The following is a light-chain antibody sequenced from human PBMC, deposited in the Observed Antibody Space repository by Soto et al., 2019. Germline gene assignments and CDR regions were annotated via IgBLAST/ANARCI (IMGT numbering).Light chain of an antibody. J-gene: IGLJ1*01. Sequence: QSVLTQPASVSASPGQSITISCTGTSSDVGNYNLVSWFQQHPGKAPKLMIYEATKRPSGVSNRSSGSKSGNTASLTISGLQAEDEADYYCSSYAGDSTLVFGTGTKVTVL. V-gene: IGLV2-23*01. CDR3: SSYAGDSTLV. CDR2: EAT. CDR1: SSDVGNYNL.